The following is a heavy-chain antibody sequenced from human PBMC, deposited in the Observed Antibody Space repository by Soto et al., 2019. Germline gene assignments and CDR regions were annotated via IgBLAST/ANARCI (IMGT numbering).Heavy chain of an antibody. CDR3: ARSTTGTTHAYYYYYYMDV. CDR1: GGSFSGYY. D-gene: IGHD1-1*01. CDR2: INHSGST. V-gene: IGHV4-34*01. Sequence: SETLSLTCAVYGGSFSGYYWSWIRQPPGKGLEWIGEINHSGSTNYNPSLKSRVTISVDTSKNQFSLKLSSVTAADTAVYYCARSTTGTTHAYYYYYYMDVWGKGTTVTVS. J-gene: IGHJ6*03.